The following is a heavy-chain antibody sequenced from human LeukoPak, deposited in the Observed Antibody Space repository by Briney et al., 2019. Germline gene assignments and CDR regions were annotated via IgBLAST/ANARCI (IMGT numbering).Heavy chain of an antibody. Sequence: ASVKVSCKASGGTFSSYAISWVRQAPGQGLEWMGGIIPILGTANYAQKFQGRVTITADESTSTAYMELSSLRSEDTAVYYCARDGGAAYYYYYYMDVWGKGTTVTVSS. D-gene: IGHD6-13*01. CDR2: IIPILGTA. J-gene: IGHJ6*03. CDR1: GGTFSSYA. V-gene: IGHV1-69*13. CDR3: ARDGGAAYYYYYYMDV.